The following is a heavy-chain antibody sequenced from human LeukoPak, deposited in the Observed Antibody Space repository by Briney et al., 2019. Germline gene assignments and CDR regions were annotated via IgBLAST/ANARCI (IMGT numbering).Heavy chain of an antibody. CDR2: IYYSGST. Sequence: PSETLSLTCSVSGGPISSGDYYWSWIRQPPGKGLEWIGYIYYSGSTYYNPSLKSRVTISVDTSKNQFSLKLSSVTAADTAVYYCARGFLERLPIDYWGQGTLVTVSS. J-gene: IGHJ4*02. CDR3: ARGFLERLPIDY. CDR1: GGPISSGDYY. D-gene: IGHD3-3*01. V-gene: IGHV4-30-4*08.